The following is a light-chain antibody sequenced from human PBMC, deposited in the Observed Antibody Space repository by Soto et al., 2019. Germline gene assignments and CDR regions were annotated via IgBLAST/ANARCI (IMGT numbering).Light chain of an antibody. V-gene: IGLV3-1*01. CDR3: QAWDSSTAV. J-gene: IGLJ2*01. CDR2: QDS. CDR1: KLGDKY. Sequence: SYELTQPPSVSVSPGQTASITCSGDKLGDKYACWYQQKPGQSPVLVIYQDSNRPSGIPERFSGYNSGNTATLTISGTQAMDEADYYCQAWDSSTAVFGGGTKLTVL.